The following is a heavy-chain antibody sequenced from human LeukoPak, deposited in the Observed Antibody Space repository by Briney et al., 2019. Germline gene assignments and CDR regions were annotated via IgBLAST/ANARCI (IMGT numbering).Heavy chain of an antibody. Sequence: PGGSLRLSCAASGFTVSSNYMSWVRQAPGEGLEWVSVIYSGGSTYYADSVKGRFTISRDNSKNTLYLQMNSLRAEDTAVYYCARDLRDSSGYYYWFDPWGQGTLVTVSS. CDR2: IYSGGST. D-gene: IGHD3-22*01. J-gene: IGHJ5*02. V-gene: IGHV3-66*01. CDR3: ARDLRDSSGYYYWFDP. CDR1: GFTVSSNY.